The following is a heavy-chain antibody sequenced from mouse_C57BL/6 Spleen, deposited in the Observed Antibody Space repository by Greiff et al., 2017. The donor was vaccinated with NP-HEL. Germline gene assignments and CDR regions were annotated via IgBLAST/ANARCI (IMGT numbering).Heavy chain of an antibody. CDR2: INPSSGYT. Sequence: VKVVESGAELAKPGASVKLSCKASGYTFTSYWMHWVKQRPGQGLEWIGYINPSSGYTKYNQKFKDKATLTADKSSSTAYMQLSSLTYEDSAVYYCARGDSNYVRYFDVWGTGTTVTVSS. J-gene: IGHJ1*03. V-gene: IGHV1-7*01. CDR1: GYTFTSYW. CDR3: ARGDSNYVRYFDV. D-gene: IGHD2-5*01.